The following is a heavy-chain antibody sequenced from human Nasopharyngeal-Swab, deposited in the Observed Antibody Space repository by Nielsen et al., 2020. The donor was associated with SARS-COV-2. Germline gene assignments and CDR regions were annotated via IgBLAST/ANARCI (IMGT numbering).Heavy chain of an antibody. CDR3: ARGFSALLWFGELFKSYGMDV. Sequence: LRLSCTVSGGSISSGGYYWSWIRQHPGKGLEWIGYIYYSGSTYYNPSLKSRVTISVDTSKNQFSLKLSSVTAADTAVYYCARGFSALLWFGELFKSYGMDVWGQGTTVTVSS. D-gene: IGHD3-10*01. J-gene: IGHJ6*02. CDR1: GGSISSGGYY. V-gene: IGHV4-31*03. CDR2: IYYSGST.